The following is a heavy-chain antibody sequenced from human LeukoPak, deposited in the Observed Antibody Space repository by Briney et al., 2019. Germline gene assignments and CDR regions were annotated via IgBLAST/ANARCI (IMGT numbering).Heavy chain of an antibody. CDR2: ISNNGDRT. V-gene: IGHV3-23*01. CDR1: GFTFSSYG. Sequence: GGSLRLSCAASGFTFSSYGMNWVRQAPGRGLEWVSVISNNGDRTYYADSVKGRFTISRDNSKNTLYLQMNSLRAEDTAVYYCARLPTHCSSTSCHFDYWGQGTLVTVSS. D-gene: IGHD2-2*01. CDR3: ARLPTHCSSTSCHFDY. J-gene: IGHJ4*02.